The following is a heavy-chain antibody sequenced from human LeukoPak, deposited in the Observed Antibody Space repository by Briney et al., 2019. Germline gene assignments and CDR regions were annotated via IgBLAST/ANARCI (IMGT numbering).Heavy chain of an antibody. J-gene: IGHJ4*02. V-gene: IGHV4-4*07. CDR2: HSHSGSA. CDR3: ARYQTGTMFAV. Sequence: ESGPTLVKPSETLSLTCTVSGGSISSYYWSWIRQPPGKGLEWIGTHSHSGSAYYNPSLRSRITMSLDTSENQLSLKLYSVTAADTAIYYCARYQTGTMFAVWGQGTLVTISS. CDR1: GGSISSYY. D-gene: IGHD1/OR15-1a*01.